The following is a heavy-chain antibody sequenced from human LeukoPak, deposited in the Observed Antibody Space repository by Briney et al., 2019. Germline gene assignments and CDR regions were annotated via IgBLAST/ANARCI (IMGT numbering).Heavy chain of an antibody. D-gene: IGHD4-23*01. CDR3: ARDLTTVVTPDC. Sequence: GGSLRLSCAASGFTFSSYAMHWVRQAPGKGLEWVAVISYDGSNKYYADSVKGRFTISRDNSKNTLYLQMNSLRAEDTAVYYCARDLTTVVTPDCWGQGTLVTVSS. CDR2: ISYDGSNK. V-gene: IGHV3-30-3*01. CDR1: GFTFSSYA. J-gene: IGHJ4*02.